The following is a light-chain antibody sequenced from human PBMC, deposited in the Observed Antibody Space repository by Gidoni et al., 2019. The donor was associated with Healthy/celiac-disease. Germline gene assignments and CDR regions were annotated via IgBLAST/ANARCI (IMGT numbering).Light chain of an antibody. CDR2: DVS. CDR1: SSDVGGYNY. Sequence: QSALTQPASVSGSPGQSITISCTGTSSDVGGYNYVSWYQQHPGKAPNLMIYDVSNRPSGVSNRFSGSKSGNTASLTISGLQAEDEADYYCSSYTSGFGGGTKLTVL. CDR3: SSYTSG. J-gene: IGLJ2*01. V-gene: IGLV2-14*01.